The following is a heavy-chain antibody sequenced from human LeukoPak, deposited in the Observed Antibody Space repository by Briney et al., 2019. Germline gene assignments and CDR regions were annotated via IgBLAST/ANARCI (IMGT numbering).Heavy chain of an antibody. CDR3: ARPSGSYYGYFDY. J-gene: IGHJ4*02. CDR1: GFTFSSYS. CDR2: ICSSSSTI. Sequence: GVSLTLSCAASGFTFSSYSMNWIRQAPGRGLEWLSYICSSSSTIYYADSVKGRFTISRDNAKNSLYLQMNSLRAEDTAVYYCARPSGSYYGYFDYWGQGTLVTVSS. V-gene: IGHV3-48*01. D-gene: IGHD1-26*01.